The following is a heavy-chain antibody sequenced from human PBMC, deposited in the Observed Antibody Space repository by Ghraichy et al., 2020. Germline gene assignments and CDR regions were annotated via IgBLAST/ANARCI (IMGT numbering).Heavy chain of an antibody. CDR1: GYSISSGYY. CDR2: IYHSGST. D-gene: IGHD3-16*01. CDR3: ASLGDGYYYYGMDV. V-gene: IGHV4-38-2*02. Sequence: SETLSLTCTVSGYSISSGYYWGWIRQPPGKGLEWIGSIYHSGSTYYNPSLKSRVTISVDTSKNQFSLKLSSVTAADTAVYYCASLGDGYYYYGMDVWGQGTTVTVSS. J-gene: IGHJ6*02.